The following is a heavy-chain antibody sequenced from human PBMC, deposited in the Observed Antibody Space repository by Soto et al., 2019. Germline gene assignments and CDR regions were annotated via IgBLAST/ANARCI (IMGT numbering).Heavy chain of an antibody. CDR2: INHVGGT. CDR3: VRIRYQLPSSVLWLDP. Sequence: SETLSLTCAVYGGFLSESYWTWVRQPPGKWLEWIGEINHVGGTNYNPSLKSRVTMSVDTSQNQFSLRLISVTAADTAMYFCVRIRYQLPSSVLWLDPWGQGXPVTVYS. D-gene: IGHD3-16*01. J-gene: IGHJ5*02. V-gene: IGHV4-34*01. CDR1: GGFLSESY.